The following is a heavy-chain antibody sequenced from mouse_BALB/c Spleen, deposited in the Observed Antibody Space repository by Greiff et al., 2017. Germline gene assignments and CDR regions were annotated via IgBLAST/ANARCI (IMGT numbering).Heavy chain of an antibody. CDR1: GYTFTSYY. CDR3: ARYDDYDPSWFAY. J-gene: IGHJ3*01. V-gene: IGHV1S56*01. D-gene: IGHD2-4*01. Sequence: QVQLQQSGPELVKPGASVRISCKASGYTFTSYYIHWVKQRPGQGLEWIGWIYPGNVNTKYNEKFKGKATLTADKSSSTAYMQLSSLTSEDSAVYFCARYDDYDPSWFAYWGQGTLVTVSA. CDR2: IYPGNVNT.